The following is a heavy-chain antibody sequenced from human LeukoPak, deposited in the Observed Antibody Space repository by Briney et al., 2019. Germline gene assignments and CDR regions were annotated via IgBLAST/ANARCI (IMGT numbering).Heavy chain of an antibody. V-gene: IGHV3-23*01. J-gene: IGHJ6*02. CDR3: AGGAGVYYYGLDV. CDR2: MSGSGSST. Sequence: GGSLRLSCAASGFTFSSYAMSWVRQAPGKGLEWLSAMSGSGSSTYYADSVKGRFTISRDNSNNTLYLQMNSLRAEDTAVYYCAGGAGVYYYGLDVWAQGTTVTVSS. CDR1: GFTFSSYA.